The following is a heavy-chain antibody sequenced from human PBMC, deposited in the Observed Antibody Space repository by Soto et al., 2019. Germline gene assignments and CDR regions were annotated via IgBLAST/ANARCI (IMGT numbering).Heavy chain of an antibody. J-gene: IGHJ4*02. CDR3: ARAPLGIIVAPDF. D-gene: IGHD3-22*01. Sequence: GASVKVSCKASGYTFTTYDFNWVRQAPGQGLEWMGWMNPGSNIQGSTQKFQGRVTVTTDTSISTTYMELSSLTSEDTAVYYCARAPLGIIVAPDFWGQGTLVTVSS. CDR1: GYTFTTYD. V-gene: IGHV1-8*01. CDR2: MNPGSNIQ.